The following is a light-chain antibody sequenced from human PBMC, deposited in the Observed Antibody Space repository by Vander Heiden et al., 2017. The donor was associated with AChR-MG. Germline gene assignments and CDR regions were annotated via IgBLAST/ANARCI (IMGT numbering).Light chain of an antibody. CDR1: NLGDKY. Sequence: SYKLTQPPSVSVSPGQPATITCSGDNLGDKYVSWYQQKPGQPPLLVIYQKDKRPAGIPERFSGSNSGNTATLTISGTQSVDEADFFCQAWDSRSNWVFGGGTKLTVL. J-gene: IGLJ3*02. CDR3: QAWDSRSNWV. CDR2: QKD. V-gene: IGLV3-1*01.